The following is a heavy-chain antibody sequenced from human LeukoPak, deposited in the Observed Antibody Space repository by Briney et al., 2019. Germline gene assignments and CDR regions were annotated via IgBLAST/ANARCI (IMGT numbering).Heavy chain of an antibody. Sequence: ASVKVSCKASGYTFTSYAMHWVRQAPGQRLEWMGWINAGNGNTKYSQEFQGRVTITRDTSASTAYMELSSLRSEDMAVYYCARAGLPLLWFGELLSPHSWFDPWGQGTLVTVSS. CDR1: GYTFTSYA. J-gene: IGHJ5*02. CDR3: ARAGLPLLWFGELLSPHSWFDP. V-gene: IGHV1-3*03. CDR2: INAGNGNT. D-gene: IGHD3-10*01.